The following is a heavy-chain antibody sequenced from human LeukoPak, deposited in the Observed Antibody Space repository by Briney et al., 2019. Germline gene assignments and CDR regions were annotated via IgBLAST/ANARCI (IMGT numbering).Heavy chain of an antibody. J-gene: IGHJ4*02. Sequence: PSQTLSLTCTVSGGSISSGSYYWSWIRQPPGKGLEWIGRIYTSGSTNYNPSLKSRVTISVDTSKNQFSLKLSSVTAADTAVYYCARVNQLLFDYWGQGTLVIVSS. V-gene: IGHV4-61*02. CDR1: GGSISSGSYY. CDR2: IYTSGST. D-gene: IGHD2-2*01. CDR3: ARVNQLLFDY.